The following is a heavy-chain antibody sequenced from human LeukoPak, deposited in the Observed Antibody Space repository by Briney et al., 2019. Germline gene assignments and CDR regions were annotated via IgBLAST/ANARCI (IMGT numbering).Heavy chain of an antibody. V-gene: IGHV1-2*02. Sequence: ASVKVSCKASGYTFTGYYMHWVRQAPGQGLEWMGWINPNSGGTNYAQKFQGRVTMTRDTSISTAYMELSRLRSDDTAVYYCARETYSSSPFYFDYWGQGTLVTVSS. CDR1: GYTFTGYY. D-gene: IGHD6-6*01. CDR3: ARETYSSSPFYFDY. J-gene: IGHJ4*02. CDR2: INPNSGGT.